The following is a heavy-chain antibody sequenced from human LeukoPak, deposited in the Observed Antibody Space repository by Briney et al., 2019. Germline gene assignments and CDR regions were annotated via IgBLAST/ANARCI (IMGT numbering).Heavy chain of an antibody. Sequence: SETLSLTCAVYGGSFSGYYWSWIRQPPGKGLEWIGEINHSGSTNYNPSLKSRVTISVDTSKNQSSLKLSSVTAADTAVYYCARVKGYQLLFNWFDPWGQGTLVTVSS. J-gene: IGHJ5*02. CDR3: ARVKGYQLLFNWFDP. D-gene: IGHD2-2*01. CDR2: INHSGST. V-gene: IGHV4-34*01. CDR1: GGSFSGYY.